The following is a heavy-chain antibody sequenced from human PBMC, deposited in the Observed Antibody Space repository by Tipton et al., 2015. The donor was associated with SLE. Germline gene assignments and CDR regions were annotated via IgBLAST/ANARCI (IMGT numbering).Heavy chain of an antibody. CDR3: ARELLSPMTTVHWYFDL. CDR2: IYTTGST. CDR1: GGSISSYY. Sequence: TLSLTCTVSGGSISSYYWSWIRQPPGKGLEWIGYIYTTGSTNYNPSLKSRVTISVDTSKNQFSLKLSSVTAADTAVYYCARELLSPMTTVHWYFDLWGRGTLVTVSS. D-gene: IGHD4-11*01. J-gene: IGHJ2*01. V-gene: IGHV4-4*08.